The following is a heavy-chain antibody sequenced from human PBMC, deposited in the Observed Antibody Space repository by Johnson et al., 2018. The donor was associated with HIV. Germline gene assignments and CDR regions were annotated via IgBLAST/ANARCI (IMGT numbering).Heavy chain of an antibody. CDR3: ARDEGLDYGASLGAFDI. V-gene: IGHV3-9*01. D-gene: IGHD4-17*01. J-gene: IGHJ3*02. CDR2: ISWNSGST. Sequence: VQLVESGGGLVQPGRSLRLSCAASGFTFDDYAMHWVRQAPGKGLEWVSGISWNSGSTGYADSVKGRFTISRDNAKNSLYLQMNSLRAEDTALYYCARDEGLDYGASLGAFDIWGQGTMVTVSS. CDR1: GFTFDDYA.